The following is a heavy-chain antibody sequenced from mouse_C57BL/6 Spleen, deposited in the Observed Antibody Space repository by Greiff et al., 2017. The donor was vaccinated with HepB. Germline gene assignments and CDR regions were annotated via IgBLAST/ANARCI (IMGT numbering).Heavy chain of an antibody. J-gene: IGHJ1*03. CDR3: ARSRTGPWYFDV. D-gene: IGHD4-1*01. CDR1: GYSFTGYY. Sequence: VQLQQSGPELVKPGASVKISCKASGYSFTGYYMNWVKQSPEKSLEWIGEINPSTGGTNYNQKFKAKATLTVDKSSSTAYMQLKSLTSEDSAVYYCARSRTGPWYFDVWGTGTTVTVSS. CDR2: INPSTGGT. V-gene: IGHV1-42*01.